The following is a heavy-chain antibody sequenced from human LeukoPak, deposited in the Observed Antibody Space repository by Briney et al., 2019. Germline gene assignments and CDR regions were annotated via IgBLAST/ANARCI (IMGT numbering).Heavy chain of an antibody. CDR2: ISGSGGST. CDR1: GFTFSSYA. D-gene: IGHD1-26*01. J-gene: IGHJ6*02. CDR3: ANLGGELLYYYYYGMDV. Sequence: GGSLRLSCAASGFTFSSYAMSWVRQAPGKGLEWVSAISGSGGSTYYADSVKGRFTISRDNSKNTLYLQMNSLRAEDTAVYYCANLGGELLYYYYYGMDVWGQGTTVTVSS. V-gene: IGHV3-23*01.